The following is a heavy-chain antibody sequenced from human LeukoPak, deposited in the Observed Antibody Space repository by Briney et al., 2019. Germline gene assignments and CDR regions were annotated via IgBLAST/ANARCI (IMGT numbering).Heavy chain of an antibody. CDR1: GFTFSSYA. V-gene: IGHV3-30*04. CDR3: AKDHRTGRREEGDY. CDR2: ISYDGSNK. D-gene: IGHD1-1*01. J-gene: IGHJ4*02. Sequence: GRSLRLSCAASGFTFSSYAMHWVRQAPGKGLEWVAVISYDGSNKYYADSVKRRFTISRDNSKNTLYLQMNSLRAEDTAVYYCAKDHRTGRREEGDYWGQGTLVTVSS.